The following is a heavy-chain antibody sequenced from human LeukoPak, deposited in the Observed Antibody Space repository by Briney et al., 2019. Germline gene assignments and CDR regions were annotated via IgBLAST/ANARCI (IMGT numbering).Heavy chain of an antibody. D-gene: IGHD3-22*01. CDR1: GYTFTSYD. V-gene: IGHV1-8*01. CDR3: ARDYYDSSGYYRKDY. CDR2: MNPNSGDT. Sequence: ASVKVSCKASGYTFTSYDINWVRQATGQGLEWMGWMNPNSGDTGYAQKFQGRVTMTRNTSISTAYMELSSLRSEDTAVYYCARDYYDSSGYYRKDYWGQGTLVTVSS. J-gene: IGHJ4*02.